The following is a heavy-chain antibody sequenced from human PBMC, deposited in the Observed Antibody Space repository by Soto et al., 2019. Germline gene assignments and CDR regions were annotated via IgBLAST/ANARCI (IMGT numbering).Heavy chain of an antibody. Sequence: PSETLSLTCAVSCGSISSGGYSWSWIRQPPGKGLEWIGYIYHSGSTYYNPSLKSRVTISVDRSKNQFSLKLSSVTAADTAVYYCARVSKDDSRLTPRPYYFDYWGQGTLVTVSS. CDR3: ARVSKDDSRLTPRPYYFDY. D-gene: IGHD3-22*01. V-gene: IGHV4-30-2*01. CDR1: CGSISSGGYS. J-gene: IGHJ4*02. CDR2: IYHSGST.